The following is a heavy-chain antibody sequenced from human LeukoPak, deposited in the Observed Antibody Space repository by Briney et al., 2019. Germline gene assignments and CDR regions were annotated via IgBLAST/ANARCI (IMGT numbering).Heavy chain of an antibody. CDR3: ARQRADYFHHYMDV. CDR1: GGSIDSSSYY. J-gene: IGHJ6*03. V-gene: IGHV4-39*01. CDR2: IYYSGTT. Sequence: PSETLSLTCTVSGGSIDSSSYYWDWIRQPPGKGLEWLGNIYYSGTTLYTSSLKSRVTISADMSKNQFSLRLTSVTAADTAVYYCARQRADYFHHYMDVWGKGTTVIVSS.